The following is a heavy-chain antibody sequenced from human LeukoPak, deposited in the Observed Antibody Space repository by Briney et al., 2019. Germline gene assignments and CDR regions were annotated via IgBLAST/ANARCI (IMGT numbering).Heavy chain of an antibody. V-gene: IGHV1-24*01. CDR3: ARADYSNSNIGLEY. Sequence: ASVKVSCKVSGYTLTELSMQWVRQAPGKGLEWMGGFDPEDGETIYAQKFQGRVTMTTDTSTSTAYMEVRSLRADDTAVYYCARADYSNSNIGLEYWGQGTLVTVTS. CDR1: GYTLTELS. CDR2: FDPEDGET. J-gene: IGHJ4*02. D-gene: IGHD3-22*01.